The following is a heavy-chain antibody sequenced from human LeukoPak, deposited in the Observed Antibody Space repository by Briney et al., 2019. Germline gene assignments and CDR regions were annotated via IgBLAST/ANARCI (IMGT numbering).Heavy chain of an antibody. CDR3: ARAHCSSTSCYTADY. D-gene: IGHD2-2*02. Sequence: GASVKVSCKASGGTFSSYAISWVRQAPGQGLEWMGRIIPILGIANYAQKFQGRVTITADKSTSTAYIELSSLRSEDTAVYYCARAHCSSTSCYTADYWGQGTLVTVSS. J-gene: IGHJ4*02. CDR1: GGTFSSYA. V-gene: IGHV1-69*04. CDR2: IIPILGIA.